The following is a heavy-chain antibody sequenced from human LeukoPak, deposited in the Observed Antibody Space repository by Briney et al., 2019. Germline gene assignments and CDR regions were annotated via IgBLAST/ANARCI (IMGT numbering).Heavy chain of an antibody. CDR3: ARDRWRGYPDY. CDR2: INHSGST. D-gene: IGHD5-18*01. Sequence: SETLSLTCAVYGGSFSGYYWSWIRQPPGKGLEWIGEINHSGSTNYNPSLKSRVTISVDTSKNQFSLKLSSVTAADTAVYYCARDRWRGYPDYWSQGTLVTVSS. CDR1: GGSFSGYY. V-gene: IGHV4-34*01. J-gene: IGHJ4*02.